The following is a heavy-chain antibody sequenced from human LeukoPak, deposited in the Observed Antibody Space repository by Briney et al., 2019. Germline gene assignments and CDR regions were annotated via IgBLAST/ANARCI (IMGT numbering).Heavy chain of an antibody. CDR3: AREYGSGSYTGIDY. CDR2: ISAYNSAYNGNT. Sequence: ASVTVSFTASGYTFINYGITWVRQAPGQGLEWMGWISAYNSAYNGNTHYAQKLQGRVTMTTDTSTNTGYMELRSLRSDDTAVYYCAREYGSGSYTGIDYWGQGTLVTVSS. V-gene: IGHV1-18*01. J-gene: IGHJ4*02. D-gene: IGHD3-10*01. CDR1: GYTFINYG.